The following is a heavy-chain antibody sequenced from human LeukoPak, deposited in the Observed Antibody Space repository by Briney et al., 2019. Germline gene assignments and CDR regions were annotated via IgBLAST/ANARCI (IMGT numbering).Heavy chain of an antibody. CDR3: AKSLTVTTRIHSIDP. J-gene: IGHJ4*02. D-gene: IGHD4-17*01. Sequence: GGSLRLSCAASGFAFSTYAMSWVRQAPGKGLEWVSSISGSGSNTYYADSVKGQFTISRDSSKSTLYLQMNSLRAEDTAVYYCAKSLTVTTRIHSIDPRGQGTLVTVSS. CDR1: GFAFSTYA. V-gene: IGHV3-23*01. CDR2: ISGSGSNT.